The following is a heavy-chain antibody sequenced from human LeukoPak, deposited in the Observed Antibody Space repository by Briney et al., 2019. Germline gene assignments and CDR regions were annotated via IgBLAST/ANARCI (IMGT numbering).Heavy chain of an antibody. CDR1: GGSISSSSYY. J-gene: IGHJ2*01. D-gene: IGHD4-17*01. CDR3: ARHTVTRPSWYFDL. V-gene: IGHV4-39*07. Sequence: SETLSLTCTVSGGSISSSSYYWGWIRQPPGKGLEWIGSIYYSGSTYYNPSLESRVTMSLDTSKNQFSLKLSSVTAADTAVYYCARHTVTRPSWYFDLWGRGTLVTVSS. CDR2: IYYSGST.